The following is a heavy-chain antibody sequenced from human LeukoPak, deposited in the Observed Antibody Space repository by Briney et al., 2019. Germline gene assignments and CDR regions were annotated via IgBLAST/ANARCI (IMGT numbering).Heavy chain of an antibody. CDR1: GFSFSTSA. Sequence: GGSLRLSCVASGFSFSTSAMHWVRQAPGKGLEWVTILSNDGSYTYYADSVKGRFTVSRDNSKNTLFLEMDSLGPEDTATYFCARDRKSGGGTALEDWGQGTLVTVSS. CDR3: ARDRKSGGGTALED. V-gene: IGHV3-30*04. CDR2: LSNDGSYT. D-gene: IGHD2-15*01. J-gene: IGHJ4*02.